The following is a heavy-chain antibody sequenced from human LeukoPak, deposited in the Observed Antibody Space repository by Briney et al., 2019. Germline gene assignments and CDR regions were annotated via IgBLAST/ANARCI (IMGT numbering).Heavy chain of an antibody. D-gene: IGHD6-19*01. CDR1: GGSISSYY. CDR3: ARHSSGWFSYYFDY. V-gene: IGHV4-59*08. J-gene: IGHJ4*02. CDR2: IYYSGST. Sequence: PSETLSLTCTVSGGSISSYYWSWIRQPPGKGLEWIGYIYYSGSTNYNPSLKSRVTILVDTSKNQFSLKLSSVTAADTAVYYCARHSSGWFSYYFDYWGQGTLVTVSS.